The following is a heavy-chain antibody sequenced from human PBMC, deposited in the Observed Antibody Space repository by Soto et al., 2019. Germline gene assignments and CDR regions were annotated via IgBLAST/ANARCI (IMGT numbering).Heavy chain of an antibody. Sequence: PGESLKISCQGSGYTFTGHWISWVRQMPGKGLEWMGRIDPSDSYTDYSPTVQGHVTMSADKSINTAYLQWSSLQASDTAVYYCTRHTGYDSSLDYWGQGNLVTVSS. CDR1: GYTFTGHW. CDR3: TRHTGYDSSLDY. D-gene: IGHD5-12*01. CDR2: IDPSDSYT. J-gene: IGHJ4*02. V-gene: IGHV5-10-1*01.